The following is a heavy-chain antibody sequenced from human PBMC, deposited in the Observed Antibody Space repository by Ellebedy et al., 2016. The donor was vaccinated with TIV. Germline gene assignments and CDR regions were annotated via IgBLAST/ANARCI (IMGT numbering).Heavy chain of an antibody. D-gene: IGHD1-26*01. CDR1: GYTFTSYS. V-gene: IGHV1-2*02. CDR2: INPTSGAT. CDR3: AKDRSGSYDF. Sequence: AASVKVSCKASGYTFTSYSIHWVRQAPGRGLEWMGFINPTSGATFYSQKFQGRVTLTRDTSINTGYMELSRLTSDDTAVYYCAKDRSGSYDFWGQGTLVSVSS. J-gene: IGHJ4*02.